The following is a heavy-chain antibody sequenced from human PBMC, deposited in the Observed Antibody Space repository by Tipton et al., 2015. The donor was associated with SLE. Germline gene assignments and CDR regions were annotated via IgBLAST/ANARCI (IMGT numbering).Heavy chain of an antibody. J-gene: IGHJ6*03. CDR2: IKQDGSEK. D-gene: IGHD3-10*01. Sequence: SLRLSCAASGFTFSSYWMHWVRQAPGKGLEWVANIKQDGSEKYYVDSVKGRFTISRDNAKNSLYLQMNSLRAEDTAIYYCARVGYLGSGKTWDMDVWGKGITVTVSS. CDR1: GFTFSSYW. V-gene: IGHV3-7*05. CDR3: ARVGYLGSGKTWDMDV.